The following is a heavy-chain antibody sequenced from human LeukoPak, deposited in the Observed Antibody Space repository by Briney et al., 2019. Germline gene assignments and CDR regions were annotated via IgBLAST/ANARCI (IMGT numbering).Heavy chain of an antibody. CDR2: IYYSGST. J-gene: IGHJ4*02. CDR3: ASGTAMGDFDY. D-gene: IGHD5-18*01. CDR1: GGSVSSGSYY. Sequence: PSETLSLTCTVSGGSVSSGSYYWSWIRQPPGKGLEWIGYIYYSGSTNYNPSLKSRVTISVDTSKNQFSLKLSSVTAADAAVYYCASGTAMGDFDYWGQGTLVTVSS. V-gene: IGHV4-61*01.